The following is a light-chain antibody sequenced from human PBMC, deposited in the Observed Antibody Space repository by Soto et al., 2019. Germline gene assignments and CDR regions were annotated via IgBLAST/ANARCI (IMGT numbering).Light chain of an antibody. CDR3: QQRSNWPLT. V-gene: IGKV3-11*01. Sequence: EIVLTQSPGTLSLSPGERATLSCRASQSVSSYLACYQQKPGQAPRLHIYDASNRATGIPARFSGSGSGTDFTLTISSLEPEDFAVYYCQQRSNWPLTFGGGTKVDIK. CDR2: DAS. J-gene: IGKJ4*01. CDR1: QSVSSY.